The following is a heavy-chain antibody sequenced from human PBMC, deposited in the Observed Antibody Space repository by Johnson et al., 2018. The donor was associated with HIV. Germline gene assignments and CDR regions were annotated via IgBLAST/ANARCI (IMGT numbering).Heavy chain of an antibody. CDR1: GFTFSSYD. Sequence: MQLVESGGGLVQPGGSLRLSCAASGFTFSSYDMHWVRQATGKGLEWVSAIGTAGDTYYPGSVKGRFTISRDNSKNTLYLQMNSLRAEDTAVYYCARTRHYYEAFDIWGQGTMVTVSS. D-gene: IGHD3-10*01. CDR2: IGTAGDT. J-gene: IGHJ3*02. CDR3: ARTRHYYEAFDI. V-gene: IGHV3-13*01.